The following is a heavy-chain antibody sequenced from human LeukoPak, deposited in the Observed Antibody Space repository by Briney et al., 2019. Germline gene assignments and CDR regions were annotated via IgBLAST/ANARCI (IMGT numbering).Heavy chain of an antibody. J-gene: IGHJ4*02. V-gene: IGHV4-34*01. Sequence: SETLSLTCAVYGGSFSGYYWSWIRQPPGKGLEWIGEINHSGSTNYNPSLKSRVTISVDTSKNQFSLKLSSVTDADTAVYYCAKEAQRRVTMIVVVIPKSGYFDYWGQGTLVTVSS. CDR1: GGSFSGYY. CDR3: AKEAQRRVTMIVVVIPKSGYFDY. D-gene: IGHD3-22*01. CDR2: INHSGST.